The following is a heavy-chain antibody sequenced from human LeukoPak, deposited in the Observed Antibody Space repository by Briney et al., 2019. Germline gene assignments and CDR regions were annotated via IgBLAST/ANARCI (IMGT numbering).Heavy chain of an antibody. Sequence: SETLSLTCTVSGGSISSYYWSWIRQPPGKGLEWIGYIYYSGSTNYNPSLKSRVTISVDTSKNQFSLKLSSVTAADTAVYYCARRRRGRVGNFDYWGRGTLVTVSS. CDR2: IYYSGST. D-gene: IGHD3-16*01. V-gene: IGHV4-59*01. CDR3: ARRRRGRVGNFDY. J-gene: IGHJ4*02. CDR1: GGSISSYY.